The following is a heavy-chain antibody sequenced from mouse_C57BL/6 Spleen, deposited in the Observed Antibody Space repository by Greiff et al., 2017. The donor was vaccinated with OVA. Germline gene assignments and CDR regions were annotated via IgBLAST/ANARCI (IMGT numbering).Heavy chain of an antibody. CDR3: ARNYYDYDDAVYYAMDY. Sequence: QVQLQQSGPGLVQPSQSLSITCTVSGFSLTSYGVHWVRQSPGKGLEWLGVIWSGGSTDYNAAFISSLSISKDNSKSQVFFKMNSLQADDTAIYYCARNYYDYDDAVYYAMDYWGQGTSVTVSS. D-gene: IGHD2-4*01. V-gene: IGHV2-2*01. CDR1: GFSLTSYG. J-gene: IGHJ4*01. CDR2: IWSGGST.